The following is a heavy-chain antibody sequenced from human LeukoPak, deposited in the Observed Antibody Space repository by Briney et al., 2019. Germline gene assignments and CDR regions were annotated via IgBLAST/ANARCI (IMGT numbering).Heavy chain of an antibody. CDR2: MNPNSGNA. CDR1: GYTFTSYD. V-gene: IGHV1-8*01. CDR3: ASRLLSQSDPRQEFDH. J-gene: IGHJ5*02. Sequence: GASVKVSCKASGYTFTSYDINWVRQAKGQGLEWMGGMNPNSGNAGYAQNFQARVTMTTNTSISTAYMELSSLSSEDTAVYYCASRLLSQSDPRQEFDHWGQGTLVTVSS. D-gene: IGHD1-26*01.